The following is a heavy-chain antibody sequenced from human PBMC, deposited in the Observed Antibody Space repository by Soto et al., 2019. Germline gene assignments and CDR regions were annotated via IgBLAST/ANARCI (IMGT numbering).Heavy chain of an antibody. CDR2: IYYSGST. CDR3: ARRVGDYDILTGYYRYYFDY. D-gene: IGHD3-9*01. V-gene: IGHV4-39*01. J-gene: IGHJ4*02. CDR1: GGSISSSSYY. Sequence: SETLSLTCTVSGGSISSSSYYWGWIRQPPGKGLEWIGSIYYSGSTYYNPSLKSRVTISVDTSRNQFSLKLSSVTAADTAVYYCARRVGDYDILTGYYRYYFDYWGQGTLVTVSS.